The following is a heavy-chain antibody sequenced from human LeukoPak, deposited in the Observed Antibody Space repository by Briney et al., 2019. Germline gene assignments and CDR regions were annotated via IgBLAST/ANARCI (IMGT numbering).Heavy chain of an antibody. V-gene: IGHV1-69*06. J-gene: IGHJ4*02. CDR2: IIPLFGTP. D-gene: IGHD3-10*01. CDR1: GGTFSSYT. CDR3: ARAWFGELRY. Sequence: SVKVSCKASGGTFSSYTISWVRQAPGQGLEWMGGIIPLFGTPDYAQKFQDRLTITADKSTSTAYMELSRLRSDDTAVYYCARAWFGELRYWGQGTLVTVSS.